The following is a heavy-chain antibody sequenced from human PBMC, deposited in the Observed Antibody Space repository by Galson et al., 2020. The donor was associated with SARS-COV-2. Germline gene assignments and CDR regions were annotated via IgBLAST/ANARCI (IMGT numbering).Heavy chain of an antibody. Sequence: GGSLRLSCAGSGFTFSSYEMNWVRQAPGKGLEWVSYISSSGTNLYYADSVKGRFTISRDNAKNSLYLQMTSLRAEDTAVYYCASPYLAAASFFGAFEIWGLGTMVTVSS. CDR2: ISSSGTNL. CDR3: ASPYLAAASFFGAFEI. D-gene: IGHD6-25*01. V-gene: IGHV3-48*03. CDR1: GFTFSSYE. J-gene: IGHJ3*02.